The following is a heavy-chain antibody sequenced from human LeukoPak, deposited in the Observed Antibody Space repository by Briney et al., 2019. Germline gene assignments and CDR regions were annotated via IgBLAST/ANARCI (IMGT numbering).Heavy chain of an antibody. CDR1: SGSINSYY. V-gene: IGHV4-4*07. J-gene: IGHJ4*02. Sequence: SDTLSLTCTVSSGSINSYYWGWVRQPPGKELEWIGRIYTTGATQYNPSLKSRVTMSIDTSTNQFSLNLRSMTAADTAVYYCGRQGYTASYYFLDFWSQGTLVAVS. CDR3: GRQGYTASYYFLDF. CDR2: IYTTGAT. D-gene: IGHD1-26*01.